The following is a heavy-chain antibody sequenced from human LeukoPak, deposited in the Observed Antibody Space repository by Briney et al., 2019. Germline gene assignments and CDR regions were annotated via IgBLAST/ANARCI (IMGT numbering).Heavy chain of an antibody. CDR1: GGSISSSSYY. D-gene: IGHD2-21*02. Sequence: PSETLSLTCTVSGGSISSSSYYWGWIRQPPGKGLEWIGSIYYSGSTYYNPSLKSRVTISVDTSKNQFSLKLSSVTAADTAVYYCARHPRTYCGGDCYSDAFDIWGQGTMVTVSS. CDR2: IYYSGST. CDR3: ARHPRTYCGGDCYSDAFDI. J-gene: IGHJ3*02. V-gene: IGHV4-39*01.